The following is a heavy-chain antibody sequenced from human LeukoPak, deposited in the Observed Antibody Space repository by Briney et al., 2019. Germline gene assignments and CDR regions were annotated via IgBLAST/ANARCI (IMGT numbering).Heavy chain of an antibody. D-gene: IGHD3-9*01. V-gene: IGHV4-39*01. CDR2: IYYSGST. CDR1: GGSISSSSYY. Sequence: SETLSLTCTVSGGSISSSSYYWGWIRQPPGKGLEWIVSIYYSGSTYYNPSLKSRVTISVDTSKNQFSLKLSSVTAADTAVYYCAGVSRWAFRDWLSAQASRYNWFDPWGQGTLVTVSS. J-gene: IGHJ5*02. CDR3: AGVSRWAFRDWLSAQASRYNWFDP.